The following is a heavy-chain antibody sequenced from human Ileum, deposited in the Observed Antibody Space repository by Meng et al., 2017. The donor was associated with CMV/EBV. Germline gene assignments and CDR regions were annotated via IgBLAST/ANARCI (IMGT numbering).Heavy chain of an antibody. CDR1: GFTFSSYG. CDR3: AKGRSGGYYKFDN. J-gene: IGHJ4*02. CDR2: ISDSGDGT. V-gene: IGHV3-23*01. Sequence: CGASGFTFSSYGMSWVRQSPGKGLEWVSSISDSGDGTYYADSVKGRFTVARDNSKNTLYLQMNSLRAEDTAVYFCAKGRSGGYYKFDNWGQGTLVTVSS. D-gene: IGHD3-10*01.